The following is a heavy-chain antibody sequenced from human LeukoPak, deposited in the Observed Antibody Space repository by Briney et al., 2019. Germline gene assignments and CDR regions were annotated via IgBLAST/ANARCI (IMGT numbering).Heavy chain of an antibody. D-gene: IGHD6-19*01. CDR1: GGSISSYY. CDR2: IYYSGST. CDR3: ARDSSSGWRPFDY. Sequence: SETLSLACTVSGGSISSYYWSWIRQPPGKGLEWIGYIYYSGSTNYNPSLKSRVTISVDTSKNQFSLKLSSVTAADTAVYYCARDSSSGWRPFDYWGQGTLVTVSS. V-gene: IGHV4-59*01. J-gene: IGHJ4*02.